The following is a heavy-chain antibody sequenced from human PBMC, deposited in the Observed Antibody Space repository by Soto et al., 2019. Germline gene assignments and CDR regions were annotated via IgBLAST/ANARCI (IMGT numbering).Heavy chain of an antibody. V-gene: IGHV1-69*06. Sequence: SVKVSCKASGGTFSSYAISWVRQAPGQGLEWMGGIIPIFGTANYAQKFQGRVTITADKSTSTAYMELSSLRSEDTAVYYCARDGTNGEISGYWGQGTLVTVSS. D-gene: IGHD2-8*01. J-gene: IGHJ4*02. CDR3: ARDGTNGEISGY. CDR2: IIPIFGTA. CDR1: GGTFSSYA.